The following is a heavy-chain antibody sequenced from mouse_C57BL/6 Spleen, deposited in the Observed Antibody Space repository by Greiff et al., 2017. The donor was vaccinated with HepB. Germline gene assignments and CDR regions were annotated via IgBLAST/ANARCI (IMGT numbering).Heavy chain of an antibody. CDR3: ARQLYYDYPAWFAY. D-gene: IGHD2-4*01. CDR2: FYPGSGSI. Sequence: VQLQESGAELVKPGASVKLSCKASGYTLTEYTIHWVKQRSGQGLEWSGWFYPGSGSIKYNEKFKDKATLTADKSSSTVYMELSRLTSEDSAVYFCARQLYYDYPAWFAYWGQGTLVTVSA. J-gene: IGHJ3*01. CDR1: GYTLTEYT. V-gene: IGHV1-62-2*01.